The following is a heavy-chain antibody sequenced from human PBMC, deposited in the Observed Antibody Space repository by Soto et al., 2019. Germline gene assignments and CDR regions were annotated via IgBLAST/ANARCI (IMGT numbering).Heavy chain of an antibody. Sequence: PGGSLRLSCTAPELTIGDHGLSWFRQAPGKGLEWVGFIRSKAYGGTTEYAASVRGRFTISRDDSKSIAYLQMNSLKTEDTAVYHCARRVCKFDGSGFYRHYFDYWGQGTLVTVSS. CDR3: ARRVCKFDGSGFYRHYFDY. CDR2: IRSKAYGGTT. V-gene: IGHV3-49*03. D-gene: IGHD3-22*01. CDR1: ELTIGDHG. J-gene: IGHJ4*02.